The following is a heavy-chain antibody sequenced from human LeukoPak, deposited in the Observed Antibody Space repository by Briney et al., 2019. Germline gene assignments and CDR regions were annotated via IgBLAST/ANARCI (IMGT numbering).Heavy chain of an antibody. V-gene: IGHV1-18*01. Sequence: ASVKVSCKASGYTFTSYGISWVRQAPGQGLEWMGWISAYNGNTNYAQKLQGRVTMTTDTSTSTAHMELRSLRSDDTAVYYCARDPGSSTSCYDYWGQGTLVTVSS. CDR1: GYTFTSYG. CDR2: ISAYNGNT. D-gene: IGHD2-2*01. CDR3: ARDPGSSTSCYDY. J-gene: IGHJ4*02.